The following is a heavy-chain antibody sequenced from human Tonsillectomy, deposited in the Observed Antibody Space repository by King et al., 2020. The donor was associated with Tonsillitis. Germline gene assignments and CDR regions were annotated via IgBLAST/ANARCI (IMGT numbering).Heavy chain of an antibody. D-gene: IGHD4-17*01. J-gene: IGHJ4*02. Sequence: VQLVESGAEVKKPGSSVKVSCKASGGTFRNFAISWVRQAPGQGLEWMGEVIPIFSMTNYAQKSQGRVTISADESTATAYMELSSLRSEDTALYYCTVSGDYPTHFDYWGQGTLVTVSS. CDR1: GGTFRNFA. CDR2: VIPIFSMT. V-gene: IGHV1-69*01. CDR3: TVSGDYPTHFDY.